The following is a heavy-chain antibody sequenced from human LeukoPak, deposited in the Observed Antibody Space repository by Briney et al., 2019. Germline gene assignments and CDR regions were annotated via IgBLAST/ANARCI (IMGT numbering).Heavy chain of an antibody. CDR2: ISGYNGNT. D-gene: IGHD2-2*01. V-gene: IGHV1-18*01. CDR1: GHTFTNYD. CDR3: AGICNSASCFNFFKY. J-gene: IGHJ4*02. Sequence: ASVKVSCKAAGHTFTNYDFGWVRQAPGQGLEWMGWISGYNGNTNYAQKFQGRITMTTDTSTSTVYMDLRSLRSDDTAIYYCAGICNSASCFNFFKYWGQGTLVTDSS.